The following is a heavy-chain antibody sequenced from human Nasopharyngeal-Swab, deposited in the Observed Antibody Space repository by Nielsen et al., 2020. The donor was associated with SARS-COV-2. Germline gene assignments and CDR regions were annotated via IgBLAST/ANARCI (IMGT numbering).Heavy chain of an antibody. D-gene: IGHD3/OR15-3a*01. CDR1: GYTFSNHS. V-gene: IGHV1-3*01. CDR2: INPVNENT. CDR3: ARDLDTWGIFDY. Sequence: ASVKVSCKASGYTFSNHSMHWVRQAPGQRLEWMGWINPVNENTKYSQKFQGRVTITRDTSANIGYMELNSLRSEDTAVYYCARDLDTWGIFDYWGQGTLVTVSS. J-gene: IGHJ4*02.